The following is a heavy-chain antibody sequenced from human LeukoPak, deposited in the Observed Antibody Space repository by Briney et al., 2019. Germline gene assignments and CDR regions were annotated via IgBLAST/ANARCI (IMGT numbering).Heavy chain of an antibody. Sequence: PSETLSLTCAVYGGSFSGYYWSWIRLPPGKGLEWIGEINHSGSTNYNPSLKSRVTISVDTSKNQFSLKLSSVTAADTAVYYCARGDLLTGYYSWFDPWGQGTLVTVSS. CDR1: GGSFSGYY. CDR2: INHSGST. D-gene: IGHD3-9*01. V-gene: IGHV4-34*01. CDR3: ARGDLLTGYYSWFDP. J-gene: IGHJ5*02.